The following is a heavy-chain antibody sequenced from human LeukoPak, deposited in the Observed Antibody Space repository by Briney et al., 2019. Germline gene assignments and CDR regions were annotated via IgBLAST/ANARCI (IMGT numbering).Heavy chain of an antibody. J-gene: IGHJ4*02. CDR2: IYYSGST. V-gene: IGHV4-31*03. CDR3: ARDARRYYGDYGYFDY. Sequence: SETLSLTCTVSGGSISSGGYYWSWIRQHPGKGLEWIGYIYYSGSTYYNPSLKSRVTISVDTSKNQFSLKLSSATAADTAVYYCARDARRYYGDYGYFDYWGQGTLVTVSS. D-gene: IGHD4-17*01. CDR1: GGSISSGGYY.